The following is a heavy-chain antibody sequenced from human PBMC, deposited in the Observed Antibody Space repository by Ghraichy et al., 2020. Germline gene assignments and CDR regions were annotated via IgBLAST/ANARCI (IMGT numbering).Heavy chain of an antibody. CDR1: GGSVSSGSYY. J-gene: IGHJ6*02. Sequence: SETLSLTCTVSGGSVSSGSYYWSWIRQPPGKGLEWIGHVYYSGSTKYNPSLKSRVSISLDTSENQVSLKISSVTAADTAVYSCARINGNYRYGVDVWGQGTTVTVSS. V-gene: IGHV4-61*01. CDR2: VYYSGST. CDR3: ARINGNYRYGVDV. D-gene: IGHD1-7*01.